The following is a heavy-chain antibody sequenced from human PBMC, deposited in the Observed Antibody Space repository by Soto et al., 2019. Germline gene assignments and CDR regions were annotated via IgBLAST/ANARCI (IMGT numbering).Heavy chain of an antibody. CDR2: INSDGSST. CDR1: GFTLSSYW. D-gene: IGHD6-13*01. J-gene: IGHJ5*02. Sequence: EVQLVESGGGLVQPGGSLRLSCAASGFTLSSYWMHWVRQAPGKGLVWVSRINSDGSSTSYADSVKGRFTISRDNTKKTMYLQVNDVRDEDTAVYYCARPGIAAAGSFNVGDWFDHWGQVTLVTVCS. V-gene: IGHV3-74*01. CDR3: ARPGIAAAGSFNVGDWFDH.